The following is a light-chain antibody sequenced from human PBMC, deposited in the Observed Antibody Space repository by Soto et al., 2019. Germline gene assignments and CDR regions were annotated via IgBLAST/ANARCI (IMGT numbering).Light chain of an antibody. Sequence: EIVMTQSPATLYVSPGDRATLSCRASQGVSSSLAWYQQIPGQPPRLLIYDASTRASGIPARFGGSGSGTEFTLTISSLQSEEFAVYYCQQDHDWPPLSFGGGKKVEPK. CDR3: QQDHDWPPLS. V-gene: IGKV3-15*01. J-gene: IGKJ4*01. CDR2: DAS. CDR1: QGVSSS.